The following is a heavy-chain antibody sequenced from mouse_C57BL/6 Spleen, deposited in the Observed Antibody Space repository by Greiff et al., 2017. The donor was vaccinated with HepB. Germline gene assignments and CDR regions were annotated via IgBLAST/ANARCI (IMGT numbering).Heavy chain of an antibody. Sequence: VQLKESGPELVKPGASVKISCKASGYAFSSSWMNWVKQRPGKGLEWIGRIYPGDGDTNYNGKFKGKATLTADKSSSTAYMQLSSLTSEDSAVYFCAREGYDSFDYWGQGTTLTVSS. CDR1: GYAFSSSW. J-gene: IGHJ2*01. V-gene: IGHV1-82*01. CDR2: IYPGDGDT. CDR3: AREGYDSFDY.